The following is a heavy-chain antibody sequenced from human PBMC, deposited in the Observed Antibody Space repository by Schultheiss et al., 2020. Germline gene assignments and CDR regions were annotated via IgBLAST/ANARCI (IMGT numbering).Heavy chain of an antibody. Sequence: SQPLSRTCTVSGGSISSYYWSWIRQPPGKGLEWIGYIYYSGSTYYNPSLKSRVTISVDTSKNQFSLKLSSVTAADTAVYYCARHSTTDYDYVWGSYRYEPFDYWGPGTLVTVAS. V-gene: IGHV4-59*04. J-gene: IGHJ4*02. CDR2: IYYSGST. CDR3: ARHSTTDYDYVWGSYRYEPFDY. CDR1: GGSISSYY. D-gene: IGHD3-16*02.